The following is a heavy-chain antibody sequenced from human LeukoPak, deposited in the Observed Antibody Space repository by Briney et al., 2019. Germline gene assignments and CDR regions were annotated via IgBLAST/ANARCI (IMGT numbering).Heavy chain of an antibody. CDR3: AKDRTVGASYWYFDL. CDR2: ISSSGTTI. Sequence: GGSLRLSCAASGSTLSDYYMSWIRQAPGKGLEWISFISSSGTTIYYADSVKGRFTISRDNAKNSLYLQMNTLRAEDTAIYYCAKDRTVGASYWYFDLWGRGTLVTVSS. J-gene: IGHJ2*01. V-gene: IGHV3-11*01. D-gene: IGHD1-26*01. CDR1: GSTLSDYY.